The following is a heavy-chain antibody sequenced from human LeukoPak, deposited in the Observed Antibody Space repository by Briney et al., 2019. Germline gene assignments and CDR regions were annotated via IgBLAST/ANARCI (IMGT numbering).Heavy chain of an antibody. CDR3: ARERSSSFVFDY. CDR2: ISYDGSNK. V-gene: IGHV3-30-3*01. Sequence: GRSLRLSCAASGFTFSSYAMHWVRQAPGKGLEWVAVISYDGSNKYYADSVKGRFTISRDNSKNTLYLQMNSLRAEDTAVYYCARERSSSFVFDYWGQGTLVSVSS. CDR1: GFTFSSYA. D-gene: IGHD6-13*01. J-gene: IGHJ4*02.